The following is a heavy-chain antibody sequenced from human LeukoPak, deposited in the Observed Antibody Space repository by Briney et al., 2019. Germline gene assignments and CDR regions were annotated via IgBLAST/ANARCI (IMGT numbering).Heavy chain of an antibody. CDR3: AKGGYCSSTSCYNFDY. CDR1: GFTFSSYA. CDR2: ISGSGGST. Sequence: GGSLRLSCAASGFTFSSYAMHWVRQAPGKGLEWVSAISGSGGSTYYADSVKGRFTISRDNSKNTLYLQMNSLRAEDTAVYYCAKGGYCSSTSCYNFDYWGQGTLVTVSS. J-gene: IGHJ4*02. D-gene: IGHD2-2*02. V-gene: IGHV3-23*01.